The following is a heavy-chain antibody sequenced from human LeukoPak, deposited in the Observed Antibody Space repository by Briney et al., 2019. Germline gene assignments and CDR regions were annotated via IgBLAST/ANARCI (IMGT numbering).Heavy chain of an antibody. D-gene: IGHD5-24*01. J-gene: IGHJ4*02. Sequence: PSETLSLTCVVSGYSITNGHYWSWIRQPPGKGLEWIGEINHSGSTNYIPSLKSRVTISVDTSKNQFSLKLSSVTAADTAVYYCARGRIAGGQMATAGGLGIWGQGTLVTVSS. CDR1: GYSITNGHY. V-gene: IGHV4-34*01. CDR2: INHSGST. CDR3: ARGRIAGGQMATAGGLGI.